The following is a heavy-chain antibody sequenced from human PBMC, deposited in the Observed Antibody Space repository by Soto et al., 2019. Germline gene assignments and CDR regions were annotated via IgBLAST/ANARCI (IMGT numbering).Heavy chain of an antibody. V-gene: IGHV4-4*02. CDR3: ARRDWSGSTSHFYFDY. Sequence: SETLSLTCSVSGGSIISSNWWNWVRQPPGKGLEWIGEIYHSGSTYYKPSLKSRVAMSVDTSKNQFSLKLTSATAADTAVYYCARRDWSGSTSHFYFDYWGQGVLVTVSS. J-gene: IGHJ4*02. D-gene: IGHD3-9*01. CDR2: IYHSGST. CDR1: GGSIISSNW.